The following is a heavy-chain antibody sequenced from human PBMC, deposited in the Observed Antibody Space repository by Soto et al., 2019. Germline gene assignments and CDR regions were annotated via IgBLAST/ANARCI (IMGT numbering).Heavy chain of an antibody. CDR1: GLTFSSYT. CDR3: ARGSHSTTWYGGQFDY. J-gene: IGHJ4*02. V-gene: IGHV3-21*01. Sequence: GESLRLSCAASGLTFSSYTMNWVRQAPGKGLEWVSSVSSSSTYIYYADSVKGRFTISRDNAKNSLYLQMNSLRAEDTAIYYCARGSHSTTWYGGQFDYWGQGTLVTVSS. D-gene: IGHD6-13*01. CDR2: VSSSSTYI.